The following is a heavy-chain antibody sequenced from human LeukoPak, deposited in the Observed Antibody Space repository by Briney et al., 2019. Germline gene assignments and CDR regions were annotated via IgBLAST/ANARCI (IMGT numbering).Heavy chain of an antibody. CDR2: INPNSGGT. D-gene: IGHD2-2*02. Sequence: ASVKVSCKASGYTFTGYYMHLVRQAPGQGLEWMGRINPNSGGTNYAQKFQGRVTMTRDTSISTAYMELSRLRSDDTAVYYCARVRTPNARNCSSTSCYRDNWFDPWGQGTLVTVSS. CDR1: GYTFTGYY. V-gene: IGHV1-2*06. CDR3: ARVRTPNARNCSSTSCYRDNWFDP. J-gene: IGHJ5*02.